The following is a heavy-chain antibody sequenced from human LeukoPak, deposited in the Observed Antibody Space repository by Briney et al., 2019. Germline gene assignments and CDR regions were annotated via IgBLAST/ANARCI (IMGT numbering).Heavy chain of an antibody. V-gene: IGHV4-39*07. CDR1: GGSISSSSYY. CDR3: ATYSWGNYYDSSGCSRAFDY. D-gene: IGHD3-22*01. Sequence: PSETLSLTCTVSGGSISSSSYYWGWIRQPPGKGLEWIGSIYYSGSTYYNPSLKSRVTISVDTSKNQFSLKLSSVTAADTAVYYCATYSWGNYYDSSGCSRAFDYWGQGTLVTVSS. J-gene: IGHJ4*02. CDR2: IYYSGST.